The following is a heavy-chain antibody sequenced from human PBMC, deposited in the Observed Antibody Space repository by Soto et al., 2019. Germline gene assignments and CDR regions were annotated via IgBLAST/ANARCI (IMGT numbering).Heavy chain of an antibody. Sequence: KSSETLSLTCGVSGGSISSSNWWSWFRQPPGKGLEWIGEIYHSGSTNYNPSLKSRVTISVDKSKNQFSLKLSPVTAADTAVYYCAIHGVNGLGSAAMEYYYYGMDVWGQGTTVT. D-gene: IGHD2-2*01. CDR1: GGSISSSNW. V-gene: IGHV4-4*02. CDR2: IYHSGST. CDR3: AIHGVNGLGSAAMEYYYYGMDV. J-gene: IGHJ6*02.